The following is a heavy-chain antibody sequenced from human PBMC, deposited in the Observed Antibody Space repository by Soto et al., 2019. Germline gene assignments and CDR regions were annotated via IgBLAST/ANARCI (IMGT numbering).Heavy chain of an antibody. J-gene: IGHJ5*02. CDR3: AKAVYDLRAHWFDP. CDR2: ISGSGGST. CDR1: GFTFSSYA. V-gene: IGHV3-23*01. Sequence: PGGSLRLSCAASGFTFSSYAMSWVRQAPGKGLGWVSAISGSGGSTYYADSVKGRFTISRDNSKNTLYLQMNSLRAEDTAVYYCAKAVYDLRAHWFDPWGQGTLVTVSS. D-gene: IGHD1-20*01.